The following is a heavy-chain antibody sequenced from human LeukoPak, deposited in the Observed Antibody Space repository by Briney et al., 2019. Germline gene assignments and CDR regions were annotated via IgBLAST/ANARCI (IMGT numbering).Heavy chain of an antibody. CDR2: IYPGDSDT. D-gene: IGHD3-10*01. CDR1: GYSFTSYW. Sequence: RAGESLKISCKGSGYSFTSYWIGWVRQMPGKGLEWMGIIYPGDSDTRYSPSFQGQVTISADKSISTAYLQWSSLKASDTAMYYCARHVHGSGTVLGNDAFDIWGQGTMVTVSS. J-gene: IGHJ3*02. V-gene: IGHV5-51*01. CDR3: ARHVHGSGTVLGNDAFDI.